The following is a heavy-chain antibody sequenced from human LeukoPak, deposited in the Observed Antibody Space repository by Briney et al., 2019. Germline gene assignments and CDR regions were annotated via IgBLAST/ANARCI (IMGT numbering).Heavy chain of an antibody. CDR3: ARSADFDWFPVGAFDI. V-gene: IGHV4-59*01. Sequence: SETLSLTCTVSGGSISSYYWSWIRQPPGKGLEWIVYIYYSGSTNYNPSLKSRVTISVDTSKNQFSLKLSSVTAADTAVYYCARSADFDWFPVGAFDIWGQGTMVTVSS. J-gene: IGHJ3*02. CDR2: IYYSGST. CDR1: GGSISSYY. D-gene: IGHD3-9*01.